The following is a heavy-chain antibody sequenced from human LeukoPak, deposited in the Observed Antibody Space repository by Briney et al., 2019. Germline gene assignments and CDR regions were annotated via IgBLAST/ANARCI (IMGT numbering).Heavy chain of an antibody. CDR2: IKPDGSDT. CDR3: ARGGASSKPLDA. V-gene: IGHV3-7*01. D-gene: IGHD3-10*01. Sequence: GGSLRLSCEASGFSLSSYWMSWVRLAPGKGREWVDNIKPDGSDTRQVDSVKGRFTISRDNAKNSLYLQMSGLRGEDTAVYYCARGGASSKPLDAWGQGTLVTVSS. CDR1: GFSLSSYW. J-gene: IGHJ5*02.